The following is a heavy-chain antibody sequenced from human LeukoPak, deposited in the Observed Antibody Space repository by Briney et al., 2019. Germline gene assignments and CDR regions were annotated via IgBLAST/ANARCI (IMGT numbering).Heavy chain of an antibody. V-gene: IGHV3-21*01. D-gene: IGHD3-10*01. CDR1: GFTFSSYS. Sequence: GGSLRPSSAASGFTFSSYSMNWVRQAPGKGLEWVSSISSSSSYIYYADSVKGRFTISRDNAKNSLYLQMNSLRTEDTAVYYCARAWAMVRGVIGYWGQGTLVTVSS. CDR3: ARAWAMVRGVIGY. CDR2: ISSSSSYI. J-gene: IGHJ4*02.